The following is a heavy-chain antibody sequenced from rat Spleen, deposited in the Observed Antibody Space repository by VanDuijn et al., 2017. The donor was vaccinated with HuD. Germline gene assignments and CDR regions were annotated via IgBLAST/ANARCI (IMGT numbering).Heavy chain of an antibody. J-gene: IGHJ2*01. CDR1: GFTVSDYY. V-gene: IGHV5-29*01. Sequence: EVQLVEADGGLVQPGGSLKLSCAASGFTVSDYYMAWVRQAPTEGLEWVATFSYDGMTTYNRDSLKFLFIISRDNAKKTLYLQMDSLRSEDTATYYCARHRIYYSSYVYAFDYWGQGVMVTVSS. D-gene: IGHD1-2*01. CDR3: ARHRIYYSSYVYAFDY. CDR2: FSYDGMTT.